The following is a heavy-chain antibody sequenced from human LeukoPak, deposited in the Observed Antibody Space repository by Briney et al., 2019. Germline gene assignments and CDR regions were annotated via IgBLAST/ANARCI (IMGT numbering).Heavy chain of an antibody. CDR1: GFTFSDYY. V-gene: IGHV3-11*05. D-gene: IGHD6-19*01. J-gene: IGHJ4*02. CDR3: ARGGAVADTDKFDY. Sequence: GGPLRLSCAASGFTFSDYYMSWIRQAPGKGLEWVSYISSSSGYTNYADSVKGRFTISRDNAKNSLYRQMNSMRAEDTAVYYCARGGAVADTDKFDYWGQGTLVTVSS. CDR2: ISSSSGYT.